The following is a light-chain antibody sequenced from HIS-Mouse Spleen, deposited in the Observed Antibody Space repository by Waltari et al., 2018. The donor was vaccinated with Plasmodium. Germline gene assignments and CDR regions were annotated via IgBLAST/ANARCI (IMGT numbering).Light chain of an antibody. CDR1: SSDVGSYNL. Sequence: QSALTQPASVSGSPGQSITISCTGTSSDVGSYNLVSWYQQPPGKAPKLMIYERSKRPTGVSHRFSGSKSGKTASLTISGLQSEDEADYYVCSYAGSSTYVFGTGTKVTVL. V-gene: IGLV2-23*01. J-gene: IGLJ1*01. CDR3: CSYAGSSTYV. CDR2: ERS.